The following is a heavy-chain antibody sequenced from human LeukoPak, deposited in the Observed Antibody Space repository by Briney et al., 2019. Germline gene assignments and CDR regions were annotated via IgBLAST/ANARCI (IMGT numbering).Heavy chain of an antibody. CDR3: AEDRGDYYYMDV. CDR2: IRYDGSNK. J-gene: IGHJ6*03. D-gene: IGHD1-26*01. CDR1: GFTFSSYG. V-gene: IGHV3-30*02. Sequence: GGSLRLSCVASGFTFSSYGMHWVRQAPGKGLEWVAFIRYDGSNKYYADSVKGRFTISRDNPKNTVYLQMNSLRGEDTAVYYCAEDRGDYYYMDVWGKGTTVTVSS.